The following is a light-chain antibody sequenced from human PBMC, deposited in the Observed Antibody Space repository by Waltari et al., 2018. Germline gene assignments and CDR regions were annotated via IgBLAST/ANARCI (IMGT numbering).Light chain of an antibody. Sequence: TQDTAVSVAVGQTVRITCQDDSRRRYYASWYRQRPGQALILVMYDQNNRPSGVPDRFSGSSSDNTASWTITGAQAEDEAYYYCHSRDASGVGGTFGGGTKLTVL. CDR3: HSRDASGVGGT. CDR2: DQN. V-gene: IGLV3-19*01. J-gene: IGLJ2*01. CDR1: SRRRYY.